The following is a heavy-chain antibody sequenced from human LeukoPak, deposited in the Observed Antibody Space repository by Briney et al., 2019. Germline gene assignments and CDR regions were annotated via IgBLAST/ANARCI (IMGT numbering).Heavy chain of an antibody. D-gene: IGHD5-18*01. CDR2: ISGSGGST. V-gene: IGHV3-23*01. CDR1: GFTFSSYA. CDR3: AKGTYSYGTYNWFDP. J-gene: IGHJ5*02. Sequence: PGGSLRLSCAASGFTFSSYAMSWVRQAPGKGLEWVSAISGSGGSTYYAGSVKGRFTISRDNSKNTLYLQMNSLRAEDTAVYYCAKGTYSYGTYNWFDPWGQGTLVTVSS.